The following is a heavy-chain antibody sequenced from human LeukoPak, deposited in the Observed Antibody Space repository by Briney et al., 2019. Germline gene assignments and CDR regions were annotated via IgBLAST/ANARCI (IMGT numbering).Heavy chain of an antibody. D-gene: IGHD1-14*01. Sequence: PSETLSLTCTVSGGSISSYYWSWIRQPPGKGLEWIGYIYYSGSTNYNPSLKSRVTISVDTSKNQFSLKLSSVTAADTAVYYCARASQWYLNRYYYYYMDVWGKGTTVTVSS. CDR1: GGSISSYY. CDR3: ARASQWYLNRYYYYYMDV. V-gene: IGHV4-59*01. J-gene: IGHJ6*03. CDR2: IYYSGST.